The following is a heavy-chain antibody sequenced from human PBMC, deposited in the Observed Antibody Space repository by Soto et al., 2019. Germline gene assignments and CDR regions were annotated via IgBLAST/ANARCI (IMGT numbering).Heavy chain of an antibody. Sequence: PGGSLRLSCAASGFSFSSYAMSWVRQAPGKGLECVSGISASGSSTYYADSVKGRFTISRDNSKSRLYLEMNSLRAEDTAVYYCAKDIFKYGHTSGYYYTQPPYYFDYWGQGALVTVSS. CDR1: GFSFSSYA. CDR3: AKDIFKYGHTSGYYYTQPPYYFDY. D-gene: IGHD3-22*01. V-gene: IGHV3-23*01. CDR2: ISASGSST. J-gene: IGHJ4*02.